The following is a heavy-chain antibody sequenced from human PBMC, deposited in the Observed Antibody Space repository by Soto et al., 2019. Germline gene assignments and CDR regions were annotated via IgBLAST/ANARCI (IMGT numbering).Heavy chain of an antibody. V-gene: IGHV3-21*01. J-gene: IGHJ6*02. CDR2: ISSSSSYI. Sequence: PGVPLRLSCAAFVFTSSSYSMNWVRQAPGKGLEWDSSISSSSSYIYYADSVKGRFTISRDNAKNSLYLQMNSLRAEDTAVYYCARVRIVGEGMDVWGQGTTVTVSS. CDR3: ARVRIVGEGMDV. D-gene: IGHD1-26*01. CDR1: VFTSSSYS.